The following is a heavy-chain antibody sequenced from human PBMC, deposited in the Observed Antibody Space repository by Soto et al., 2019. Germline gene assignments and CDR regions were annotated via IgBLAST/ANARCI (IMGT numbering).Heavy chain of an antibody. D-gene: IGHD4-17*01. J-gene: IGHJ5*02. CDR1: GFSLSNARMG. Sequence: QVTLKESGPVLVKPTETLTLTCTVSGFSLSNARMGVSWIRQPPGKALEWLAHILSNDEKSYSTSLKSRITISKDTSKSQVVLTMTNMDPVDTATYYCARVTVGAGDYELDPWGQGTLVTVSS. V-gene: IGHV2-26*01. CDR2: ILSNDEK. CDR3: ARVTVGAGDYELDP.